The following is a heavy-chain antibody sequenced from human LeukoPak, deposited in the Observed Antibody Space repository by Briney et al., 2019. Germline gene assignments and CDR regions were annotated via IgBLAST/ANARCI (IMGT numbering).Heavy chain of an antibody. J-gene: IGHJ4*02. D-gene: IGHD3-10*01. CDR1: GGSISSGGYY. CDR3: ARDYPRYGSGRGDY. V-gene: IGHV4-39*07. CDR2: VYHSGST. Sequence: SETLSLTCTVSGGSISSGGYYWSWVRQPPGKGLEWIGEVYHSGSTNYNPSLKSRVTISVDKSKNQFSLKLSSVTAADTAVYYCARDYPRYGSGRGDYWGQGTLVTVSS.